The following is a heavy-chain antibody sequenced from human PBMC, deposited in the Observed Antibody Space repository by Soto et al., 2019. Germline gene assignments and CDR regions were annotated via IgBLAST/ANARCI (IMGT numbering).Heavy chain of an antibody. D-gene: IGHD2-2*01. V-gene: IGHV3-21*01. CDR3: ARVVVVPEDYYYYMDV. J-gene: IGHJ6*03. Sequence: GGSLRLSCAASGFTFSSYSMNWVRQAPGKGLEWVSSISSSSSYIYYADSVKGRFTISRDNAKNSLYLQMNSLRAEDTAVYYCARVVVVPEDYYYYMDVWGKGTTVTVSS. CDR2: ISSSSSYI. CDR1: GFTFSSYS.